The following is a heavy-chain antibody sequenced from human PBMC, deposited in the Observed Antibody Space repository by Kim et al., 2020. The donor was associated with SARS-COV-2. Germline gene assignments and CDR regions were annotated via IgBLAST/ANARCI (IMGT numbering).Heavy chain of an antibody. CDR3: ARTAATGRFYYFDF. CDR1: GFIFNSYW. Sequence: GGSLRLSCAASGFIFNSYWMSWVRQAPGKGPEWLANIKEDGSETYYMHFVKGRFTISRDNAKNSLYLHMNTLRAEDTAVYYCARTAATGRFYYFDFWGQGILVSVSS. D-gene: IGHD3-9*01. J-gene: IGHJ4*02. V-gene: IGHV3-7*03. CDR2: IKEDGSET.